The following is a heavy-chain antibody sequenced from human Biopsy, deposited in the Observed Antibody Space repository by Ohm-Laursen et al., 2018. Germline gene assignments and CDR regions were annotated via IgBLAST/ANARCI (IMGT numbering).Heavy chain of an antibody. V-gene: IGHV1-18*01. CDR1: GYKFTSYG. J-gene: IGHJ4*02. D-gene: IGHD6-25*01. CDR3: ARIAAAGWDDY. CDR2: ISGYNGNT. Sequence: SVKVSCKSSGYKFTSYGMSWVRQAPGQGFEWMGRISGYNGNTNYAQKSQGRITMTIDAATSTGYMDLRSLKSDDTAVYYCARIAAAGWDDYWGQGTLVIVSS.